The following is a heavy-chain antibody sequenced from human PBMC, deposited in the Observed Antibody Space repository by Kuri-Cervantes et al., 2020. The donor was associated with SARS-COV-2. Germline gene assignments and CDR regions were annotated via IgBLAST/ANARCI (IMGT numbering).Heavy chain of an antibody. D-gene: IGHD6-19*01. Sequence: SVKVSCKASGGTYTTHAFSWVRQAPGQGLEWMGGIIPIFGTIRYEQRFQGRLTIAADENTSTAYMELSSLRSEDTAIYYCAKFRAGAVATGPDDLDHWGQGTQVTVSS. J-gene: IGHJ4*02. CDR1: GGTYTTHA. V-gene: IGHV1-69*13. CDR3: AKFRAGAVATGPDDLDH. CDR2: IIPIFGTI.